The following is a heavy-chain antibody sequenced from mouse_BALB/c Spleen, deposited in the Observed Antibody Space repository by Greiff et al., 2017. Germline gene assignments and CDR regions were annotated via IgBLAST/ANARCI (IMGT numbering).Heavy chain of an antibody. CDR3: TRCYSGSSLAMDY. Sequence: VQVVESGAELAKPGASVKMSCKASGYTFTSDWLQWVKRRPGRGLAWIGYINTSTGYTEYNQKFKDKATLTADKSSSTAYMQLSSLTSADSAVYYCTRCYSGSSLAMDYWGQGTSVTVSS. CDR2: INTSTGYT. J-gene: IGHJ4*01. V-gene: IGHV1-7*01. D-gene: IGHD1-1*02. CDR1: GYTFTSDW.